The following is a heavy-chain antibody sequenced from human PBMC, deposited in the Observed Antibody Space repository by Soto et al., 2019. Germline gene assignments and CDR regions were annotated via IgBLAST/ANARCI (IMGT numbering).Heavy chain of an antibody. CDR2: IWYDGSNK. CDR1: GFTFSSYG. CDR3: AREGGYDFWSAYDFDY. D-gene: IGHD3-3*01. J-gene: IGHJ4*02. Sequence: QVQLVESGGGEVQPGRSLRLSCAASGFTFSSYGMHWVRQAPGKGLEWVAVIWYDGSNKYYADSVKGRFTISRDNSKNTLYLQMNSLRAEETAVYYCAREGGYDFWSAYDFDYWGQGTLVTVSS. V-gene: IGHV3-33*01.